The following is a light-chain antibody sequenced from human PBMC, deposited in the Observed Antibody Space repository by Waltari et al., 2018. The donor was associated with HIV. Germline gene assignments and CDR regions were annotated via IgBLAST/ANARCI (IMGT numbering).Light chain of an antibody. CDR3: SSYTSSSTRV. V-gene: IGLV2-14*01. Sequence: QSALTQPASVSGSPGQSITISCTGTSSDVGGYNYVSWYQQYPGKPPKLIIYDENNPPAAVSNRFSGSRSGNTASLTISGRQAEDESDYYCSSYTSSSTRVFGGETKLTVL. CDR2: DEN. CDR1: SSDVGGYNY. J-gene: IGLJ3*02.